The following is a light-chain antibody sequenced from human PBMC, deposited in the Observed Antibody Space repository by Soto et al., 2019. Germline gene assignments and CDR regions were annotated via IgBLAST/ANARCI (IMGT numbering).Light chain of an antibody. CDR2: WAS. CDR3: QHYTTYSGT. CDR1: QSISTW. V-gene: IGKV1-5*03. J-gene: IGKJ3*01. Sequence: DIHMTQSPATLSASVGDRVTITCRASQSISTWLAWYQQKPGKAPKLLIYWASSLESWVPSRFSGSGSGTEFTLTISSLQPDDFATYYCQHYTTYSGTYGPGTKVDI.